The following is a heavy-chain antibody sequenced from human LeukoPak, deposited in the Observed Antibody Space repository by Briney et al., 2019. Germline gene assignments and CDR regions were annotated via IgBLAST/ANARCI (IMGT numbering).Heavy chain of an antibody. CDR3: ASGSDDVVVVPKAFDI. CDR2: INAGNGNT. V-gene: IGHV1-3*03. J-gene: IGHJ3*02. D-gene: IGHD2-2*01. CDR1: GYTFTNYA. Sequence: ASVKVSCKASGYTFTNYAMHWVRQAPGQRLEWMGWINAGNGNTKYSQEFQGRVTITRDTSASTAYMELSSLRSEDTAVYYCASGSDDVVVVPKAFDIWGQGTMVTVSS.